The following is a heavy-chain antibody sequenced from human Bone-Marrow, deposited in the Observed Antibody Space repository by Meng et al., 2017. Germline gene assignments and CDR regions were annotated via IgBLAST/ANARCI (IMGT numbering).Heavy chain of an antibody. D-gene: IGHD3-22*01. CDR1: GFTFSSYG. CDR2: ISSSSSYI. Sequence: GESLKIPCAASGFTFSSYGMHWVRQAPGKGLEWVSSISSSSSYIYYADSVKGRFTISRDNAKNSLYLQMNSLRAEDTAVYYCARPTYYYDSSGYYILDYFDYWGQGTLVTVSS. V-gene: IGHV3-21*01. CDR3: ARPTYYYDSSGYYILDYFDY. J-gene: IGHJ4*02.